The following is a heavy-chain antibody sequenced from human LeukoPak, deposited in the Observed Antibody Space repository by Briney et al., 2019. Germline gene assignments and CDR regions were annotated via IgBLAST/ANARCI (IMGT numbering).Heavy chain of an antibody. CDR2: MNPNSGNT. Sequence: ASVKGSCKASGYTFTSYYMHWVRQATGQGLEWMGWMNPNSGNTGYAQKFQGRVTMTRNTSISTAYMELSSLRSEDTAVYYCARGRSHYDFWSGFSLYYYYYGMDVWGQGTTVTVSS. CDR3: ARGRSHYDFWSGFSLYYYYYGMDV. J-gene: IGHJ6*02. V-gene: IGHV1-8*02. CDR1: GYTFTSYY. D-gene: IGHD3-3*01.